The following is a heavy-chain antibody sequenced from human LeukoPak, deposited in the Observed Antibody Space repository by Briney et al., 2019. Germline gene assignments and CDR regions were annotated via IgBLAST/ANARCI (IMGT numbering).Heavy chain of an antibody. D-gene: IGHD2-2*01. Sequence: GGSLRLSCAASGFAFSSYSMNWVRQAPGKGLDWVPSISSSSSYIYYADSVKGRFTISRDNAKNSLYLQMNSLRAEDTAVYYCARDRGPDYCSSTSCYVGDAFDIWGQGTMVTVSS. CDR1: GFAFSSYS. J-gene: IGHJ3*02. CDR3: ARDRGPDYCSSTSCYVGDAFDI. CDR2: ISSSSSYI. V-gene: IGHV3-21*01.